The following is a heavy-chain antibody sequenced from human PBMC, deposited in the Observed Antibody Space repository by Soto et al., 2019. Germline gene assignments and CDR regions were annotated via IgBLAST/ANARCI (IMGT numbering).Heavy chain of an antibody. Sequence: QITLKESGPTLVKPTQTLTLTCSFPGFSLSTTGVGVGWIRQPPGKALEWLALIYWDDDKRYNPSLNSRLTITKDTSKNQVVPAMTNMDPVDTATYYCVQSRCGGDCLQSYSSHSYYGLDVWGQGTTVTVSS. CDR3: VQSRCGGDCLQSYSSHSYYGLDV. J-gene: IGHJ6*02. V-gene: IGHV2-5*02. CDR2: IYWDDDK. D-gene: IGHD2-21*02. CDR1: GFSLSTTGVG.